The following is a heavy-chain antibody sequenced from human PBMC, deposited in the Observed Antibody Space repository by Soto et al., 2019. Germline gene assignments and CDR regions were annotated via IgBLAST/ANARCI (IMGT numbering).Heavy chain of an antibody. CDR2: IIPIFGTA. J-gene: IGHJ4*02. D-gene: IGHD5-12*01. CDR1: GGTFSSYA. V-gene: IGHV1-69*13. CDR3: ARDRVRDGYGHFDY. Sequence: ASVKVSCKASGGTFSSYAISWVRQAPGQGLEWMGGIIPIFGTANYAQKFQGRVTITADESTSTAYMELSSLRSEDTAVYYCARDRVRDGYGHFDYWGQGTLVTVSS.